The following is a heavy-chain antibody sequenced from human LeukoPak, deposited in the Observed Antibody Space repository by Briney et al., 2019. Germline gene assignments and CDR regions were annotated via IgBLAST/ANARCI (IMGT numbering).Heavy chain of an antibody. CDR3: ARDDSFDP. CDR1: GYTFTGYY. J-gene: IGHJ5*02. CDR2: ISAYNGNT. Sequence: ASVKVSCKASGYTFTGYYMHWVRQAPGQGLEWMGWISAYNGNTNYAQKLQGRVTMTTDTSTSTAYMELRSLRSDDTAVYYCARDDSFDPWGQGTLVTVSS. V-gene: IGHV1-18*04.